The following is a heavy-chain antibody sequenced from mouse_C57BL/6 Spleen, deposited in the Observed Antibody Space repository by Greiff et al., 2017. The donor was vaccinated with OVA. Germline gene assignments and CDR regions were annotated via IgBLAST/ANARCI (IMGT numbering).Heavy chain of an antibody. CDR1: GYTFTDYN. CDR2: INPNNGGT. CDR3: ARNAVDWYFDV. D-gene: IGHD1-1*01. V-gene: IGHV1-22*01. J-gene: IGHJ1*03. Sequence: EVKLQESGPELVKPGASVQLSCTASGYTFTDYNMHWVKQSHGKSLEWIGYINPNNGGTSYNQKFKGKATLTVNKSSSTAYMELRSLTSDDSAVYYCARNAVDWYFDVWGTGTTVTVSS.